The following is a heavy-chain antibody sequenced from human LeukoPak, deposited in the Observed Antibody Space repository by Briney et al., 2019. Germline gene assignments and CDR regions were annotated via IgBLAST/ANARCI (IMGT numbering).Heavy chain of an antibody. CDR3: ARATLDN. J-gene: IGHJ4*02. Sequence: PGGSLRLSCAASGFTVSSDYISWVRQAPGKGLEWVSVIYSGGSANYADSVRARFTISRDNSKNTVYLQMNSLSVEDTAVYYCARATLDNWGQGTLVTVSS. CDR1: GFTVSSDY. V-gene: IGHV3-53*01. CDR2: IYSGGSA.